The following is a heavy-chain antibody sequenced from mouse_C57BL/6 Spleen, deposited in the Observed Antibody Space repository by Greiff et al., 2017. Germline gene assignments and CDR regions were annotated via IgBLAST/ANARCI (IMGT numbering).Heavy chain of an antibody. J-gene: IGHJ4*01. CDR1: GYTFTSYW. CDR2: INPSNGGT. V-gene: IGHV1-53*01. D-gene: IGHD2-4*01. CDR3: ARGRYDYLLAMDY. Sequence: QVQLQQPGTELVKPGASVKLSCKASGYTFTSYWMHWVKRRPGQGLEWIGNINPSNGGTNYNEKFKSKATLTVDKSSSTAYMQLSRLTSEDSAVYYFARGRYDYLLAMDYWGQCTSVTVSS.